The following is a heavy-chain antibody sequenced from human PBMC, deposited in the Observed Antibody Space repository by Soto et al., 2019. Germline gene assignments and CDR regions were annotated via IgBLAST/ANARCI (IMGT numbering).Heavy chain of an antibody. CDR2: IKQDGSEK. Sequence: GGSLRLSCAASGFTFSSYWMSWVRQAPGKGLEWVANIKQDGSEKYYVDSVKGRFTISRDNAKNSLYLQMNSLRAEDTAVYYCARDLFSSTSCHVIWGQGTMVTVSS. CDR1: GFTFSSYW. J-gene: IGHJ3*02. CDR3: ARDLFSSTSCHVI. D-gene: IGHD2-2*01. V-gene: IGHV3-7*01.